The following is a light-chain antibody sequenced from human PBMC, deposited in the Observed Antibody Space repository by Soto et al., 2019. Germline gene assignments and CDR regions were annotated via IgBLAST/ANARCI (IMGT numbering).Light chain of an antibody. J-gene: IGKJ1*01. CDR2: AAS. Sequence: DIQVTQSPSFLSASVEDRVIITCRASQSISNHLNWYQQKPGKAPKLLIFAASSLQSGVPSRFSGSRSGPDFTLTISSLQPEDFATYYCQQSYSSHPTFGQATKVDIK. V-gene: IGKV1-39*01. CDR1: QSISNH. CDR3: QQSYSSHPT.